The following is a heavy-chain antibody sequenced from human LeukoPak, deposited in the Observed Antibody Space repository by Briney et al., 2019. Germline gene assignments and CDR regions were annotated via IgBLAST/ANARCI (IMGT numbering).Heavy chain of an antibody. Sequence: GGSLRLSCVGSGFPFSSYTLFWVRQAPGKGLEWVSSISYSSSYIYYGDSVKGRFTISRDNTKNSLNLQMDSPRTEDTAVYYCASRNYGEEYWGQGTLVTVSS. CDR3: ASRNYGEEY. CDR1: GFPFSSYT. J-gene: IGHJ4*02. V-gene: IGHV3-21*06. D-gene: IGHD4-17*01. CDR2: ISYSSSYI.